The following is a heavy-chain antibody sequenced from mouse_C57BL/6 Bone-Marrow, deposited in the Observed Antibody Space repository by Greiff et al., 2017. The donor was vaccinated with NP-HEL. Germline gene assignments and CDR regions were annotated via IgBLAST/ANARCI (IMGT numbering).Heavy chain of an antibody. CDR3: ARTPHYYAMDY. CDR1: GYSITSGYD. J-gene: IGHJ4*01. V-gene: IGHV3-1*01. Sequence: DVQLQESGPGMVKPSQSLSLTCTVTGYSITSGYDWHWIRHFPGNKLEWMGYISYSGSTNYNPSLKSRISITHDTSKNHFFLKLNSVTTEDTATYYCARTPHYYAMDYWGQGTSVTVSS. CDR2: ISYSGST.